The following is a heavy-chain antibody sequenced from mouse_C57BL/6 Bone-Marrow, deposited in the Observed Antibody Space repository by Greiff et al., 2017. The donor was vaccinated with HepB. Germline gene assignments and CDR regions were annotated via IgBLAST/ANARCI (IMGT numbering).Heavy chain of an antibody. D-gene: IGHD1-1*01. Sequence: VQLQQSGPELVKPGASVKISCKASGYSFTGYYMNWVKQSPEKSIEWIGEINPSTGGTTYNQKFKAKATLTVDKSSSTAYMQLKSLTSEDSAVYYCASYGSSYDFDYWGQGTTLTVSS. V-gene: IGHV1-42*01. J-gene: IGHJ2*01. CDR1: GYSFTGYY. CDR3: ASYGSSYDFDY. CDR2: INPSTGGT.